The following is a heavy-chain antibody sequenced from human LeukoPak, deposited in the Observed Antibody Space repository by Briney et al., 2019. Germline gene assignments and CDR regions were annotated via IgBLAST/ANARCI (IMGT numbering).Heavy chain of an antibody. Sequence: NPSETLSLTCTVSGVSISSGGYYWSWIRQHPGKGLEWIGYIYYSGSTYYNPSLKSRLTISLDTSNNQFSLKSSSVTAADTAVYYCARGPVRDYSNYWGQGTLVTVSS. J-gene: IGHJ4*02. CDR3: ARGPVRDYSNY. V-gene: IGHV4-31*03. D-gene: IGHD4-11*01. CDR1: GVSISSGGYY. CDR2: IYYSGST.